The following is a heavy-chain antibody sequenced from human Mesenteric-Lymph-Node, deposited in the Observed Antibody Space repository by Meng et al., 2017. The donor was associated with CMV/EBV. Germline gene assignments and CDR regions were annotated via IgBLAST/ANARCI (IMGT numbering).Heavy chain of an antibody. V-gene: IGHV3-73*01. Sequence: GESLKISCAASGFTFSGSAMHWVRQASGKGLEWVGRIRSKANSYATAYAASVKGRFTISRDDSKNTAYLQMNSLKTEDTAVYYCTRLAVDPWGQGTLVTVSS. CDR2: IRSKANSYAT. CDR3: TRLAVDP. J-gene: IGHJ5*02. CDR1: GFTFSGSA.